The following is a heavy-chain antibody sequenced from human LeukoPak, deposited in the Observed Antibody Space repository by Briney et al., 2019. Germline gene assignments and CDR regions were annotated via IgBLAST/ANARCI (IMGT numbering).Heavy chain of an antibody. Sequence: PGGSLRLSCAASGFTFSNAWMSWVRQAPGKGLEWVGRIKSKTDGGTTDYAAPVKGRFTISRDDSKNTLYLQMNSLKTEDTAVYYCTTGWWGGLDFDYWGQGTLVTVSS. D-gene: IGHD3-16*01. CDR2: IKSKTDGGTT. CDR1: GFTFSNAW. CDR3: TTGWWGGLDFDY. V-gene: IGHV3-15*01. J-gene: IGHJ4*02.